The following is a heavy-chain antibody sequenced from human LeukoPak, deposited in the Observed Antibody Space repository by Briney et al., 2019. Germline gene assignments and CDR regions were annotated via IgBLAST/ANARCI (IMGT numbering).Heavy chain of an antibody. J-gene: IGHJ4*02. CDR1: GASINSGGHY. Sequence: SETLSLTCTVSGASINSGGHYWSWIRQHPGKGLEWIGYVYYSGSTYYNPSLNPSLKSRVTISLNTSKSQFSLNLTSVTAADTAVYYCARVAIAAGGTGIDSWGQGTLVTVSS. V-gene: IGHV4-31*03. CDR3: ARVAIAAGGTGIDS. CDR2: VYYSGST. D-gene: IGHD6-13*01.